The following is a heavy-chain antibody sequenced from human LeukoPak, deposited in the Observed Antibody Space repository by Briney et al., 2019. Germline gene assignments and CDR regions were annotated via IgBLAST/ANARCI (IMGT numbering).Heavy chain of an antibody. CDR3: ARGVSYGYSPYYYYYMDV. D-gene: IGHD5-18*01. V-gene: IGHV1-46*01. CDR1: GYTFTSYY. CDR2: INPSGGST. J-gene: IGHJ6*03. Sequence: ASVKVSCKASGYTFTSYYMHWVRQAPGQGLEWMGIINPSGGSTSYAQKFQGRVTMTRDTSTSTVYMELSSLRSENTAVYYCARGVSYGYSPYYYYYMDVWGKGTTVTVSS.